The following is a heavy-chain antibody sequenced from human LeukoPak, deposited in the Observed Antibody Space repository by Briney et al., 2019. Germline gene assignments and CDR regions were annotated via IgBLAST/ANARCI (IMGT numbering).Heavy chain of an antibody. Sequence: PSETLSLTCTVSGGSISSYYWSWIRQPAGKGLEWIGRIYTSGSITYNPSLKSRVTISIDTSKNQFSLKLSSVTAADTAVYYCARIRSRKWGFDYWGQGTLATVSS. J-gene: IGHJ4*02. V-gene: IGHV4-4*07. D-gene: IGHD1-26*01. CDR2: IYTSGSI. CDR3: ARIRSRKWGFDY. CDR1: GGSISSYY.